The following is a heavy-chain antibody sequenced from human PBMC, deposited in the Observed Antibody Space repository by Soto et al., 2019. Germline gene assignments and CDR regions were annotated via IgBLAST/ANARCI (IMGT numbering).Heavy chain of an antibody. V-gene: IGHV4-4*02. CDR1: GDSISSSNW. J-gene: IGHJ4*02. D-gene: IGHD6-13*01. Sequence: SETLSLTCVVSGDSISSSNWWSWVRQPPGKGLEWIASIYYSGSTYYNPSLKSRATISVDTSKNQFSLKLTSVTAADTAVYYCAREYESSPTDWGQGTLVTVSS. CDR3: AREYESSPTD. CDR2: IYYSGST.